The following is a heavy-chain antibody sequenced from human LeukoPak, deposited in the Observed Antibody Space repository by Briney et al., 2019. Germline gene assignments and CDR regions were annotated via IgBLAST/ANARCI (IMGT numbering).Heavy chain of an antibody. CDR3: ARGLGDSSGPYFDY. D-gene: IGHD3-22*01. CDR2: INHSGST. Sequence: SETLSLTCAVYGGSFSGYYWSWIRQPPGKGLEWIGEINHSGSTNYNPSLKSRVTISVDTSKNQSSLKLSSVTAADTAVYYCARGLGDSSGPYFDYWGQGTLVTVSS. CDR1: GGSFSGYY. V-gene: IGHV4-34*01. J-gene: IGHJ4*02.